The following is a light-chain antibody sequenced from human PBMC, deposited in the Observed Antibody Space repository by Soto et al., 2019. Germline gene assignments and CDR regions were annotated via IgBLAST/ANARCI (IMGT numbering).Light chain of an antibody. CDR2: GAS. J-gene: IGKJ2*01. CDR1: QSVSNS. Sequence: EIVMTQSPATLSVSPGERATLSCRASQSVSNSLAWYQQKPGQAPRLLIYGASNRATGVPARFSGGGSGTEFTLTISRLQSEDFALYFCQQYNNWPPVYTFGQGTKLVIK. V-gene: IGKV3-15*01. CDR3: QQYNNWPPVYT.